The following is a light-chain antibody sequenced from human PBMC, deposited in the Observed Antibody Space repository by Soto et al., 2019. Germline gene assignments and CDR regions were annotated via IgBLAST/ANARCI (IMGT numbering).Light chain of an antibody. CDR1: QNINTW. V-gene: IGKV1-5*03. CDR2: KAS. J-gene: IGKJ1*01. CDR3: QQYNNYFWA. Sequence: DIQMTQSPTTVSASVGDRVAINCRASQNINTWLAWYQQKPGKAPKLLIQKASTLESGVPSRFSGSRSGTEFTLSLSSLQPDDLGTYYCQQYNNYFWAFGQGTRGEIK.